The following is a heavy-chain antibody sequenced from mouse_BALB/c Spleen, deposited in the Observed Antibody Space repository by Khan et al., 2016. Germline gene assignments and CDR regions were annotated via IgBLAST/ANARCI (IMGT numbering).Heavy chain of an antibody. CDR2: INTYNGEP. Sequence: QIQLVQSGPELKKPGETVKISCKASGYTFTNFGMNWVKQAPGKGLKWMGWINTYNGEPTYTDDFKGRFAFSLETSASTAYLQIITLKNEDTATYFCARSGGSYDFDYWVQGTTLTVSS. V-gene: IGHV9-3-1*01. D-gene: IGHD1-1*02. J-gene: IGHJ2*01. CDR1: GYTFTNFG. CDR3: ARSGGSYDFDY.